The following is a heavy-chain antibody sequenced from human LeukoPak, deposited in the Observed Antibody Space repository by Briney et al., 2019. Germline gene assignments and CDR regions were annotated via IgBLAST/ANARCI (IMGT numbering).Heavy chain of an antibody. V-gene: IGHV1-8*01. J-gene: IGHJ4*02. CDR3: ARGLGDYYDTSGYYYAVPAH. CDR2: MNPNSGDT. D-gene: IGHD3-22*01. CDR1: GYTFTTYD. Sequence: ASVKVSCKASGYTFTTYDITWVRQDTGQGLEWMGWMNPNSGDTAYAQKFQGRVAMTRDTSITTAYMELSSLRSEDTAVYYCARGLGDYYDTSGYYYAVPAHWGQGTLVTVSS.